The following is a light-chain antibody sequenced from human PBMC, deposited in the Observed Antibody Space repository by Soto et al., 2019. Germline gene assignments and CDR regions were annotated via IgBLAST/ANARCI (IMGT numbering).Light chain of an antibody. J-gene: IGKJ5*01. CDR2: DAS. Sequence: EILMTQSPATLSVSPGERATLSCRASQSVSSSYLAWYQQKPGQAPRLLIYDASNRATGIPARFSGSGSGTDFTLTISSLEPEDFAVYYCQQRSNSPLTFGQGTRLEIK. CDR1: QSVSSSY. V-gene: IGKV3D-20*02. CDR3: QQRSNSPLT.